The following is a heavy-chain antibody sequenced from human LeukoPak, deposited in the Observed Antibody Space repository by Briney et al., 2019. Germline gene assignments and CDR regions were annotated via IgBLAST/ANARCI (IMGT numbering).Heavy chain of an antibody. CDR1: GLTFSSYA. CDR3: ARDLHYDFSRGYYPTFDY. J-gene: IGHJ4*02. Sequence: PGGSLRPSCAPSGLTFSSYAMHWVRQAPGKGMEWVVVISYDGSNKYYADSVKGRFTISRDNSKNALYLQMNSLRAEDTAVYYCARDLHYDFSRGYYPTFDYWGQGTLVTVSS. V-gene: IGHV3-30*04. CDR2: ISYDGSNK. D-gene: IGHD3-3*01.